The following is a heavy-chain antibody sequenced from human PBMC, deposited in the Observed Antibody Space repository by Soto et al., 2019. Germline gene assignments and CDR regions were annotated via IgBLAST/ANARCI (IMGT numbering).Heavy chain of an antibody. V-gene: IGHV4-59*01. D-gene: IGHD2-2*02. CDR2: IHYSGST. J-gene: IGHJ5*02. CDR1: GGSISGYF. Sequence: KASETLSLTCTVSGGSISGYFWSWIRQPPGKGLEYIGHIHYSGSTVYNPSLKSRVTILLDTSKNQFSLKLTSVTAADTAVYYCAKWQCSTSNCHTLDPWGQGVLVTVSS. CDR3: AKWQCSTSNCHTLDP.